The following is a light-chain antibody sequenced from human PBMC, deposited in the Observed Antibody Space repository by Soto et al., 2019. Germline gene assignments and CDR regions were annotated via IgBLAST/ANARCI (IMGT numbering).Light chain of an antibody. CDR3: SSYTSSRTLYV. CDR2: DVS. V-gene: IGLV2-14*01. Sequence: QSVLTHPSSVSGSPGQSITISCPLTSSYVGGYNYVSWYQQHPGKAPKLMIYDVSNRPSGVSNRFSGSKSGNTASLTISGLQAEDEADYYCSSYTSSRTLYVFGTGTKVTVL. CDR1: SSYVGGYNY. J-gene: IGLJ1*01.